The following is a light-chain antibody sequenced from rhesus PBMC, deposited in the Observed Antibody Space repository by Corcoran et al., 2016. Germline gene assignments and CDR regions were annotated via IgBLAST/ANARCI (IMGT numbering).Light chain of an antibody. CDR1: QDISSW. J-gene: IGKJ1*01. V-gene: IGKV1-18*01. CDR3: QQGYNTPRT. Sequence: DIQMTQSPSSLSASVGDKVTITCRASQDISSWLAWYQQQAGKAPKLLNYKASSLQSGVPSRFTGSGSGTDYTLTIRGLQPDDFAIYYWQQGYNTPRTFGQGTKVEVK. CDR2: KAS.